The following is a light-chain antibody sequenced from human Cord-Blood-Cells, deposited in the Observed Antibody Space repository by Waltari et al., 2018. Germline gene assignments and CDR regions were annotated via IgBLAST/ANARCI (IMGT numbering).Light chain of an antibody. CDR2: GAS. J-gene: IGKJ4*01. CDR3: QQYNNWPLT. CDR1: QSVSSN. V-gene: IGKV3-15*01. Sequence: EIVMTQSPATLSVSPGERATLSCRASQSVSSNLAWYQQKPGQAPRLLIYGASTRATGIPARFGGSGSGTEFTLTISSLHSEDFAVYYCQQYNNWPLTFGGGTKVEIK.